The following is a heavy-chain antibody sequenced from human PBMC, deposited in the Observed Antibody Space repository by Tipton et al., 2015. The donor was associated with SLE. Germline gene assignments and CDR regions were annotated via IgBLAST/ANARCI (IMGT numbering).Heavy chain of an antibody. CDR3: ARDATTVVTPDYFDS. CDR2: ISSSSSYI. V-gene: IGHV3-21*01. D-gene: IGHD4-23*01. Sequence: SLRLSCAASGFTFSNYGMNWVRQAPGEGLEWVSSISSSSSYIHCADSVKGRFTISRGNAKDSLYLQMNSLRAEDTAVYYCARDATTVVTPDYFDSWGQGTLVTVSS. CDR1: GFTFSNYG. J-gene: IGHJ4*02.